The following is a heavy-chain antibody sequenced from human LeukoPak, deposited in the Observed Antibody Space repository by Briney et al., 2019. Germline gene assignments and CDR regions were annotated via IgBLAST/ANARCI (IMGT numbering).Heavy chain of an antibody. Sequence: AASVKVSCKASGYTFTTNYMHWVGQPLGKGLEGMGIINPSGGSTSYAQKFQGRVTMTRDTSTSTVYMELSSLRSEDTAVYYCARESSGYLTWYFDYWGQGTLVTVSS. CDR2: INPSGGST. J-gene: IGHJ4*02. CDR3: ARESSGYLTWYFDY. CDR1: GYTFTTNY. V-gene: IGHV1-46*01. D-gene: IGHD3-22*01.